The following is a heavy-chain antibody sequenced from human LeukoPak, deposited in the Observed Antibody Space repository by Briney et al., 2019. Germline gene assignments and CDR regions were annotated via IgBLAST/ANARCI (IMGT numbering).Heavy chain of an antibody. CDR1: GFTFSNAW. Sequence: GGSLRLSCAASGFTFSNAWMSWVRQAPGKGLEWVGRIKSKTDGGTTDYAAPVKGRFTISRDDSKNTLYLQMNSLKTEDTAVYYCTTDVGEQHYDILTGYTYYFDYWGQGTLVTVSS. CDR3: TTDVGEQHYDILTGYTYYFDY. D-gene: IGHD3-9*01. CDR2: IKSKTDGGTT. V-gene: IGHV3-15*01. J-gene: IGHJ4*02.